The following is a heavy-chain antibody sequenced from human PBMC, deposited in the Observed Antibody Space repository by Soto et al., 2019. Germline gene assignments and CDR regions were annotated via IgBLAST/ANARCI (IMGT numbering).Heavy chain of an antibody. J-gene: IGHJ5*02. CDR3: ARVPSP. Sequence: SETLSLTCAVSGGSISSGGYSWSWLRQPPGKGLEWIGYIYHSGSTYYNPSLKSRVTISVDRSKNQFSLKLSSVTAADTAVYYCARVPSPWGQGTLVTVSS. CDR1: GGSISSGGYS. V-gene: IGHV4-30-2*01. CDR2: IYHSGST.